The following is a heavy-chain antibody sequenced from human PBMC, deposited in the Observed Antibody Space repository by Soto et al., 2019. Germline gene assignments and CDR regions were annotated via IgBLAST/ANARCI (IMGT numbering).Heavy chain of an antibody. Sequence: APVKVSCKASGYTFTSYAMHWVRQAPGQRLEWMGWINPSGGSTSYAQKFQGRVTMTRDTSTSTVYMELSRLRSEDTAVYFCARGPRQAYYDIFYYYYGMDVWGQGTTVTVS. J-gene: IGHJ6*02. D-gene: IGHD3-9*01. CDR3: ARGPRQAYYDIFYYYYGMDV. V-gene: IGHV1-46*03. CDR2: INPSGGST. CDR1: GYTFTSYA.